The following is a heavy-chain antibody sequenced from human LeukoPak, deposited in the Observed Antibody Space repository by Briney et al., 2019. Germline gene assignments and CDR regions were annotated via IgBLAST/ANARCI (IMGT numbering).Heavy chain of an antibody. CDR3: AGSDTTGYIPREWDYWYFDL. CDR1: GFTFTSYG. CDR2: IRFDGTNK. J-gene: IGHJ2*01. D-gene: IGHD1-1*01. Sequence: GGSLTLSCTASGFTFTSYGMHWVRQAPGKGLEWAAFIRFDGTNKYYADFVKGRFTISRDNAKKTVYLQMNSLRAEDTAVYYCAGSDTTGYIPREWDYWYFDLWGRGALVTVSS. V-gene: IGHV3-30*02.